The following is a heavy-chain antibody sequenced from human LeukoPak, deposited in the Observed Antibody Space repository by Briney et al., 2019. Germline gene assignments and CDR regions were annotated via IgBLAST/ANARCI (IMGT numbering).Heavy chain of an antibody. CDR2: IYTSGST. D-gene: IGHD2-2*01. V-gene: IGHV4-61*02. Sequence: SETLSLTCTVSGGSISSGSYYWSWIRQPAGKGLEWIGRIYTSGSTNYNPSLKSRVTISVDTSKNQFSLKLSSVTAADTAVYYCARASCSSTSCYYYGMDVWGQGTTVTVSS. J-gene: IGHJ6*02. CDR3: ARASCSSTSCYYYGMDV. CDR1: GGSISSGSYY.